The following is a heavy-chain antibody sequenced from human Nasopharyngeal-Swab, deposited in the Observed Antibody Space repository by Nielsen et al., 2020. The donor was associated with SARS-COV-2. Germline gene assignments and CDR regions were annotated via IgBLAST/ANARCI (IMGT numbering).Heavy chain of an antibody. CDR3: ARDPIPAGGSDGFDI. J-gene: IGHJ3*02. CDR1: GFPFNIYW. D-gene: IGHD1-26*01. V-gene: IGHV3-7*01. Sequence: SLRLSCAASGFPFNIYWMSWVRQAPGKGLEWVANIKQDGSEKYYVNSVKGRFTISRDNAKNSLYLQMNSLRAEDTAVYYCARDPIPAGGSDGFDIWGQGTMVTVSS. CDR2: IKQDGSEK.